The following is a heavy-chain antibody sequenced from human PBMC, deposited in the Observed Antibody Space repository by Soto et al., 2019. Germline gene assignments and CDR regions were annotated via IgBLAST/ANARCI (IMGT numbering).Heavy chain of an antibody. CDR3: ARRYGYSFDY. J-gene: IGHJ4*02. V-gene: IGHV4-59*01. CDR1: GGYISGYY. Sequence: SETLSLTCTVSGGYISGYYWSWIRQPPGKGLEWIGYMYKTGSTVYIPPFKSRVTISVDTSKNQFSLKLNSVTAADTAVYYGARRYGYSFDYWGQGSLVTVSS. CDR2: MYKTGST. D-gene: IGHD1-1*01.